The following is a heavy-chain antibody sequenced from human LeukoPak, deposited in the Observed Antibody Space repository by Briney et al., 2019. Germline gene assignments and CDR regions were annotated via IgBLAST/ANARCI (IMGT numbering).Heavy chain of an antibody. CDR3: ASTYGSGSYYHGLFAFDI. Sequence: PSETLSLTCAVYGASFSGYYWSWIRQSSGKGLEWIGEINQRGSTNYNPSLKSRVTISVDTSKNQFSLKLSSVTAADTAVYYCASTYGSGSYYHGLFAFDIWGQGTMVTVSS. D-gene: IGHD3-10*01. V-gene: IGHV4-34*01. J-gene: IGHJ3*02. CDR1: GASFSGYY. CDR2: INQRGST.